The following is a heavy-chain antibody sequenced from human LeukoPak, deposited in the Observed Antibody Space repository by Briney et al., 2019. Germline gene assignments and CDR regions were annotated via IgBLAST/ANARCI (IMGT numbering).Heavy chain of an antibody. V-gene: IGHV3-7*01. CDR3: AKTRVRGVIITNYFDY. Sequence: GGSLRLSCAASGFTFSRYWMSWVRQAPGKGLEWVANIKQDGGEIYYVDSVKGRFTISRDNSKNTLYLQMNSLRAEDTAVYYCAKTRVRGVIITNYFDYWGQGTLVTVSS. CDR2: IKQDGGEI. D-gene: IGHD3-10*01. J-gene: IGHJ4*02. CDR1: GFTFSRYW.